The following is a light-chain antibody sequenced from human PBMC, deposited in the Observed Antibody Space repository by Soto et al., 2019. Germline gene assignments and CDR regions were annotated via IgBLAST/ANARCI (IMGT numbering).Light chain of an antibody. CDR2: GAS. V-gene: IGKV3-15*01. J-gene: IGKJ1*01. CDR3: LQYNNWPPWT. Sequence: EIVMTQSPATLPVSPGERVTLSCRASQSVRHFLAWYQQKPGQAPRLLIYGASTRATGIPARFSGSGSGTEFTLTISGLQSEDYALYYCLQYNNWPPWTFGQGTKVEIK. CDR1: QSVRHF.